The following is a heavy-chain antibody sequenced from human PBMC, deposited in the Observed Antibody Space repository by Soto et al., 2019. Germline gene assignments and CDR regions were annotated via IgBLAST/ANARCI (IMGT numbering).Heavy chain of an antibody. J-gene: IGHJ6*02. CDR3: ARDNWNPRVTSYGLDV. CDR1: GDSISSYY. CDR2: ISYSGST. D-gene: IGHD1-20*01. V-gene: IGHV4-59*01. Sequence: KPSETLSLTCTVSGDSISSYYWSWIRQPPGKGLEWIGYISYSGSTNYNPSLQSRVTISVDTSKNQFSLKLSSVTAADTAVYYCARDNWNPRVTSYGLDVWGQGTTVTVSS.